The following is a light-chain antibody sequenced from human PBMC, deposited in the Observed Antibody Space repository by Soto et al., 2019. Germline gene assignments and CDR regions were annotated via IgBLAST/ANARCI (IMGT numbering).Light chain of an antibody. J-gene: IGLJ3*02. V-gene: IGLV2-11*01. CDR1: GSDVGDSSH. CDR3: CSYAGSYTWV. CDR2: EVN. Sequence: QSALTQPRSVSGSPGQSVTISCTATGSDVGDSSHVSWYQLHPGKAPKLMIYEVNNRPSGVPDRFSGSKSGNTASLTISGLQAEDEADYYCCSYAGSYTWVFGGGTKLTVL.